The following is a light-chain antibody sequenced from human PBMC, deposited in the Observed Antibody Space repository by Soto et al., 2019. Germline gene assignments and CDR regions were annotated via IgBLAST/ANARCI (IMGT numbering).Light chain of an antibody. CDR1: SSDVGGYNY. Sequence: QSALTQSASVSGYPGQSITIPCTGTSSDVGGYNYVSWDQQHPGKAPKLRIYDGSNRPSGVSTRFSGSQSGNTASLTISGLQAEDEDDYSCSSYASTNPWVFGGGTKLTVL. V-gene: IGLV2-14*01. CDR2: DGS. J-gene: IGLJ3*02. CDR3: SSYASTNPWV.